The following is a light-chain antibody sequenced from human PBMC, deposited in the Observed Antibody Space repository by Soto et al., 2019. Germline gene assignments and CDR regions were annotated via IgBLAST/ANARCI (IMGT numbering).Light chain of an antibody. V-gene: IGLV1-40*01. J-gene: IGLJ2*01. Sequence: QSVLTQPPSVSGAPGQGVTISCTGSISNIGAGYDVHWYQQVPGTAPKFLISDRGYRPSGVPARFSVSKSGTSASLAITGLQSEDEADYYCQSYDTSLSATIFGGGTKLTVL. CDR1: ISNIGAGYD. CDR2: DRG. CDR3: QSYDTSLSATI.